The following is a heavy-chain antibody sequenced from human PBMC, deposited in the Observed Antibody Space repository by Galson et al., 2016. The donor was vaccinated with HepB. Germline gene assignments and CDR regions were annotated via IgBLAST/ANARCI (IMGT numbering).Heavy chain of an antibody. CDR3: ARAGSQFGSKWRGFDY. D-gene: IGHD3-3*01. CDR1: GGSFTGYY. V-gene: IGHV4-34*01. Sequence: SETLSLTCTVYGGSFTGYYWSWIRHHPGKGLEWIGEINHGGSTKYNPSLKSRVTISVDMSNNQISLKVSSVTAADTALYYCARAGSQFGSKWRGFDYWGQGTLVTVSP. CDR2: INHGGST. J-gene: IGHJ4*02.